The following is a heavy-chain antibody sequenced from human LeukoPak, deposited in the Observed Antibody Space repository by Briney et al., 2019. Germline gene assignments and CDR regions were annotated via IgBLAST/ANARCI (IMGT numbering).Heavy chain of an antibody. Sequence: SGPALVKPTQTLTLTCTFSGFSLSTSGMCVSWIRQPPGKALEWLERIDWDDDKYYSTSLKTRLTISKDTSKNQVVLTMTNMDPVDTATYYCARIEPYYYYMDVWGKGTTVTVSS. J-gene: IGHJ6*03. D-gene: IGHD1-14*01. CDR2: IDWDDDK. V-gene: IGHV2-70*11. CDR3: ARIEPYYYYMDV. CDR1: GFSLSTSGMC.